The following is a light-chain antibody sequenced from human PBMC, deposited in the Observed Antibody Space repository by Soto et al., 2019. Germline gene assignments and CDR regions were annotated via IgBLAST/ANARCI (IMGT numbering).Light chain of an antibody. Sequence: DIQMTQSPSSLSASAGDTVTSTCQASQDITNHLSWYQHKPGKAPNLLIYDASHLETGVPSRFTGSGSGTYFTLTISSLQSEDIATYYCQKYDGVPQFGPGTRVDF. CDR2: DAS. CDR3: QKYDGVPQ. J-gene: IGKJ3*01. V-gene: IGKV1-33*01. CDR1: QDITNH.